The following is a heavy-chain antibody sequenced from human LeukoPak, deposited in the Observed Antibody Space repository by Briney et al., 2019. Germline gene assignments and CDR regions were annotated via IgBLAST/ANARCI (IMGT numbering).Heavy chain of an antibody. D-gene: IGHD1-26*01. V-gene: IGHV1-2*02. CDR1: GYTFTGYY. CDR3: ASSIKWELLGYFDY. J-gene: IGHJ4*02. Sequence: ASVKVSCKASGYTFTGYYMHWVRQAPGQGLEWMGWINPNSGGTNYAQKFQGRVTMTRDTSISTAYMELSRLRSNDTAVYYCASSIKWELLGYFDYWGQGTLVTVSS. CDR2: INPNSGGT.